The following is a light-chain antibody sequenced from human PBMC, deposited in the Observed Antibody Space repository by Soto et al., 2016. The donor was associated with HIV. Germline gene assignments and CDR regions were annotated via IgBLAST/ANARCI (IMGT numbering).Light chain of an antibody. V-gene: IGLV3-21*03. CDR3: QVWDSSSEHPRVV. CDR2: DDS. CDR1: NIGSKN. J-gene: IGLJ2*01. Sequence: SYELTQPPSVSVAPGKTASITCAGDNIGSKNVHWYQQKPGQAPVLAVYDDSDRPSGIPERFSGSNSGNTATLTISRVEAGDEADYYCQVWDSSSEHPRVVFGGGTDLTVL.